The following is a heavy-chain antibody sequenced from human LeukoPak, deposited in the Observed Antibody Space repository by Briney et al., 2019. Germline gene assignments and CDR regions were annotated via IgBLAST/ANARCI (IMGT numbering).Heavy chain of an antibody. CDR3: ARDRGWIQLWFDY. CDR2: ISSSGSTI. V-gene: IGHV3-11*04. Sequence: AETLSLTCTVSGGSISSYYWSWIRQAPGKGLEWVSYISSSGSTIYYADSVKGRFTISRDNAKNSLYLQMNSLRAEDTAVYYCARDRGWIQLWFDYWGQGTLVTVSS. J-gene: IGHJ4*02. D-gene: IGHD5-18*01. CDR1: GGSISSYY.